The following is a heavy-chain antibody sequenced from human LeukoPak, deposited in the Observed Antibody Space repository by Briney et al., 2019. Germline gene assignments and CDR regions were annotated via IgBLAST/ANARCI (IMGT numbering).Heavy chain of an antibody. CDR1: GYTFTSYY. Sequence: ASVKVSCKASGYTFTSYYVHWVRQAPGQGLEWVGVINPSGVSTTYAQRFQGRVAMTRDRSTSTVYMELSGLSSEDTAVYYCAREIVVVPSAMGFDPWGQGTLVTVSS. J-gene: IGHJ5*02. CDR2: INPSGVST. CDR3: AREIVVVPSAMGFDP. V-gene: IGHV1-46*01. D-gene: IGHD2-2*01.